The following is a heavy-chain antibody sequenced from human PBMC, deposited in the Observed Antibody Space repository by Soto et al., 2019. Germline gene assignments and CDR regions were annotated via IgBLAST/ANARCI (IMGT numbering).Heavy chain of an antibody. CDR1: GFTFSSYA. CDR2: ISGSGGST. Sequence: GGSLRLSCAASGFTFSSYAMSWVRQAPGKGLEWVSAISGSGGSTYYADSVKGRFTISRDNSKNTLYLQMNSLRAEDTAVYYCAKVLGIAAAGTDTGYYFDYWGQGTLVTVSS. CDR3: AKVLGIAAAGTDTGYYFDY. J-gene: IGHJ4*02. D-gene: IGHD6-13*01. V-gene: IGHV3-23*01.